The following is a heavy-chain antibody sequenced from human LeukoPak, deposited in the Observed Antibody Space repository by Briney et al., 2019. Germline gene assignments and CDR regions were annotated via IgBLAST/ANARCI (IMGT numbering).Heavy chain of an antibody. J-gene: IGHJ4*02. D-gene: IGHD5-18*01. Sequence: SQTLSLTCTVSGGSISSGSYYWSWIRQPAGKGLEWIGRIYTSGSTNYNPSLKSRVTISVDTSKNQFSLKLSSVTAADTAVYYCARGGPYSYGYNWVLGYWGQGTLVTVSS. CDR2: IYTSGST. V-gene: IGHV4-61*02. CDR3: ARGGPYSYGYNWVLGY. CDR1: GGSISSGSYY.